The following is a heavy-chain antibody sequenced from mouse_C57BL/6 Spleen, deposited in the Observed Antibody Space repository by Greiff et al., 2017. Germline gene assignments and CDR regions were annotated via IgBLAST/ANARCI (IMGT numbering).Heavy chain of an antibody. J-gene: IGHJ1*03. V-gene: IGHV3-6*01. CDR2: ISYDGSN. D-gene: IGHD2-3*01. CDR3: ARWLLPSYWYVGV. CDR1: GYSITSGYY. Sequence: EVQLQQSGPGLVKPSQSLSLTCSVTGYSITSGYYWNWIRQFPGNKLEWMGYISYDGSNNYNPSLKDRISITRDTSKNQFFLKLNSVTTEDTATYDCARWLLPSYWYVGVWGTGTTVTVSS.